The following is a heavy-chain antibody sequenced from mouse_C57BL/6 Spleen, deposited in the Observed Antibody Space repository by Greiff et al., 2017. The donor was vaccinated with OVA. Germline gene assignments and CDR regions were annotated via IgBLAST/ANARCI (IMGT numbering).Heavy chain of an antibody. CDR2: ISSGGSYT. Sequence: EVKVVESGGDLVKPGGSLKLSCAASGFTFSSYGMSWVRQTPDKRLEWVATISSGGSYTYYADTVKGRFTISRDNAKNTLFLQMTSLRSEDTAMYYCARDTVVAYYYAMDYWGQGTSVTVSS. CDR1: GFTFSSYG. CDR3: ARDTVVAYYYAMDY. J-gene: IGHJ4*01. D-gene: IGHD1-1*01. V-gene: IGHV5-6*01.